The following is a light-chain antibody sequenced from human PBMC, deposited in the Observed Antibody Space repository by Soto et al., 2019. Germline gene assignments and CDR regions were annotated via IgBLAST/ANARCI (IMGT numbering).Light chain of an antibody. CDR2: DVV. CDR1: SSDVGGYIY. V-gene: IGLV2-11*01. J-gene: IGLJ2*01. CDR3: CSYAGSYTLGA. Sequence: QSALTQPRSVSGSPGQSVTISCTGTSSDVGGYIYVSWYQQHPGKAPKLMIYDVVKRPSGVPDRFSGSKSGNTASLTISGLQAEDEADYYCCSYAGSYTLGAFGGGTKLTVL.